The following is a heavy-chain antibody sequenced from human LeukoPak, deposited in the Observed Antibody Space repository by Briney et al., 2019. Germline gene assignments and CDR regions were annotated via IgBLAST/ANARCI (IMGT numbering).Heavy chain of an antibody. CDR2: IYTSGSI. Sequence: SETLSLTCTVSGGSISSYYWSWIRQPAGKGLEWIGRIYTSGSINYNPSLKSRVTMSVDTSKNQISLKLSSVTAADTAVYYCAKLYDILTNFDYWGQGTLVTVSS. J-gene: IGHJ4*02. D-gene: IGHD3-9*01. CDR3: AKLYDILTNFDY. CDR1: GGSISSYY. V-gene: IGHV4-4*07.